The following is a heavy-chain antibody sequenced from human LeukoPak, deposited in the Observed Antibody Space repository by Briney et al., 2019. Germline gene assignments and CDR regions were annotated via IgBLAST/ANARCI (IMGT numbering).Heavy chain of an antibody. CDR3: ATGSGSYSGAADY. J-gene: IGHJ4*02. V-gene: IGHV4-34*01. D-gene: IGHD6-19*01. CDR1: GSSFTGYY. Sequence: SETLSLTCSVHGSSFTGYYWSWIRQPPGKGLEWIGKRNHRGSSYFNPSFESRVTISLDMSRKQFSLNLTSVTAADTALYYCATGSGSYSGAADYWGQGTLVTVSS. CDR2: RNHRGSS.